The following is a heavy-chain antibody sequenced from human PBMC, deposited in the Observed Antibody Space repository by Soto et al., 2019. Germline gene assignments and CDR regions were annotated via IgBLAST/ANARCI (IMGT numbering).Heavy chain of an antibody. CDR3: ARGGDGYSLSYYYYGMDV. CDR1: GYTFTSYG. V-gene: IGHV1-18*01. Sequence: ASVKVSCKASGYTFTSYGISWVRQAPGQGLEWMGWISAYNGNINYAQKLQGRVTMTTDTSTSTAYMELRSLRSDDTAVYYCARGGDGYSLSYYYYGMDVWGQGTTVTVSS. J-gene: IGHJ6*02. D-gene: IGHD3-22*01. CDR2: ISAYNGNI.